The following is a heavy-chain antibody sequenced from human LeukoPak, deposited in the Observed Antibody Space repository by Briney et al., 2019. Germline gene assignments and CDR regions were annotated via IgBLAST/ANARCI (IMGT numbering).Heavy chain of an antibody. CDR3: ARVKASSTTGTYAFDI. V-gene: IGHV3-21*01. D-gene: IGHD1-1*01. J-gene: IGHJ3*02. CDR2: ISSSSSYI. CDR1: GFTFSSYN. Sequence: GGSLRLSCAASGFTFSSYNMNWVRQAPGKGLEWVSSISSSSSYIYYADSVKGRFTISRDNAKNSLYLQMNSLRAEDTAVYYCARVKASSTTGTYAFDIWGQGTMVTVSS.